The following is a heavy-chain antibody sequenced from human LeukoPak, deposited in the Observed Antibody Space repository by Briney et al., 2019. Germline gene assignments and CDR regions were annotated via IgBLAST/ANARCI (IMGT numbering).Heavy chain of an antibody. V-gene: IGHV4-59*01. Sequence: PSETLSLTCTVSGGSISSYYWSWIRQPPGKGLEWTGYIYYSGSTNYNPSLKSRVTISVDTSKKQFSLKLSSVTAADTAVYYCARSRDRYWDAFDVWGQGTMVTVSS. CDR2: IYYSGST. CDR1: GGSISSYY. J-gene: IGHJ3*01. D-gene: IGHD1-20*01. CDR3: ARSRDRYWDAFDV.